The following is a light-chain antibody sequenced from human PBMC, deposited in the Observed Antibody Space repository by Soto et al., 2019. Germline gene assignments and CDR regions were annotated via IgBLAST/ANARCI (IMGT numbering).Light chain of an antibody. CDR1: QSVSSY. J-gene: IGKJ1*01. CDR2: DAS. V-gene: IGKV3-11*01. Sequence: EIVLTQSPATLSLSPGERATLSCRASQSVSSYLAWYQQKPGQAPRLLIYDASNRATGIPARFSGSGSGTDFTLTISILEHEAFAVYYWQQRTNCSWTFGQGTKLALK. CDR3: QQRTNCSWT.